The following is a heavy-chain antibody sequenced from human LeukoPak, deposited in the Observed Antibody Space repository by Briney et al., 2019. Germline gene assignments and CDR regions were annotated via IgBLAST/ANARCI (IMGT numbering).Heavy chain of an antibody. V-gene: IGHV3-43D*03. CDR2: ISWDGGST. CDR1: GFAFDDYA. CDR3: AKDAGYCSSTSCQVLDV. Sequence: GGSLRLSCAASGFAFDDYAMHWVRQAPGKGLEWVSLISWDGGSTYYADSAKGRFTISRDNSKNSLYLQMNSLRAEDTALYYCAKDAGYCSSTSCQVLDVWGKGTTVTVSS. J-gene: IGHJ6*04. D-gene: IGHD2-2*01.